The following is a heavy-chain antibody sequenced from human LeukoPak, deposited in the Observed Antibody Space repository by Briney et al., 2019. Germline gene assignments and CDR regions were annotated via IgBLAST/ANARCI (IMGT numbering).Heavy chain of an antibody. V-gene: IGHV1-18*01. D-gene: IGHD6-19*01. CDR2: IRAYNGNT. CDR1: GYTFTSYG. J-gene: IGHJ4*02. Sequence: ASVKLSCKASGYTFTSYGISWVRQAPGQGLEWRGWIRAYNGNTNYAQKLQGRVTMTTDTSTSTAYMELRSLRSDDTAVYYCARGSSGWQGSYFDYWGQGPLVTVSS. CDR3: ARGSSGWQGSYFDY.